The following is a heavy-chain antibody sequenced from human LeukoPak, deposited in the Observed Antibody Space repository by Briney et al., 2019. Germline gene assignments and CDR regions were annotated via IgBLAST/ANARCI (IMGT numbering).Heavy chain of an antibody. J-gene: IGHJ4*02. CDR3: AGHHPRNTVDF. Sequence: SETLSLTCSVPGGSISSYYWSWIRQPPGKGLEWIAYISDIGSINYNPSLKSRVTISLDTSKNQFSLKLSSVTAADTAVYYCAGHHPRNTVDFWGQGTLVTVSS. CDR1: GGSISSYY. CDR2: ISDIGSI. V-gene: IGHV4-59*08. D-gene: IGHD2-8*02.